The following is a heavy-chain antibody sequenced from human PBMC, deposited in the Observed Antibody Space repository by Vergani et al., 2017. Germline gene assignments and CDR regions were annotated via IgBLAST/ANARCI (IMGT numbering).Heavy chain of an antibody. D-gene: IGHD2-2*02. CDR2: IIPIFGTA. J-gene: IGHJ5*02. CDR3: ASTRNVYCSSTSCYIFNWFDP. Sequence: QVQLVQSGAEVKKPGSSVKVSCEASGGTFSSYAISWVRQAPGQGLEWMGGIIPIFGTANYAQKFQGRVTITADESTSTAYMELSSLRSEDTAVYYCASTRNVYCSSTSCYIFNWFDPWGQGTLVTVSS. CDR1: GGTFSSYA. V-gene: IGHV1-69*01.